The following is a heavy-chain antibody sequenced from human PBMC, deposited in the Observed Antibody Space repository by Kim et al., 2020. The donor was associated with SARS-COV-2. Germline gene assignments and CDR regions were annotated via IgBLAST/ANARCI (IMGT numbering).Heavy chain of an antibody. Sequence: SETLSLTCAVYGGSFSAYYWSWIRQPPGKGLEWIGEINHSGTTNYNPSLKSRVTISVDTSKNQFSLKLSSVTAADTAVYYCANWKYSLYGMAVWGQGTT. J-gene: IGHJ6*02. V-gene: IGHV4-34*01. CDR1: GGSFSAYY. D-gene: IGHD1-7*01. CDR3: ANWKYSLYGMAV. CDR2: INHSGTT.